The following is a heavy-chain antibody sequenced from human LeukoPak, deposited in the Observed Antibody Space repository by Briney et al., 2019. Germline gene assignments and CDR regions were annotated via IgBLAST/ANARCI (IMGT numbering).Heavy chain of an antibody. D-gene: IGHD3-3*01. CDR3: ARGRPFWSGFRSRFDP. Sequence: SETLSLTCAVYGGSFSGYYWSWIRQPPGKGLEWIGEINHSGSTNYNPSLKSRVTISVDTSKNQFSLKLSSVTAADTAVYYCARGRPFWSGFRSRFDPWGQGTLVTVSS. V-gene: IGHV4-34*01. CDR1: GGSFSGYY. J-gene: IGHJ5*02. CDR2: INHSGST.